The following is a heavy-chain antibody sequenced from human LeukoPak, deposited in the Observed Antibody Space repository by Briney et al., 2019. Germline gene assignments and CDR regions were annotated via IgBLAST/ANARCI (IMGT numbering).Heavy chain of an antibody. CDR2: ISAYNGNT. CDR3: ARARLPKETFDY. Sequence: ASVKVSCKASGYTFTSYGISWVRQAPGQGLEWMGWISAYNGNTNYAQKLQGRVTMTTDTSTSTAYMELRSLRSEDTAVYYCARARLPKETFDYWGQGTLVTVSS. V-gene: IGHV1-18*01. J-gene: IGHJ4*02. CDR1: GYTFTSYG.